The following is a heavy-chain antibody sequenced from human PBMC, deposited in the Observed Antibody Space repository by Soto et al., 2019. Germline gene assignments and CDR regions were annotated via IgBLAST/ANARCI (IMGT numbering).Heavy chain of an antibody. V-gene: IGHV4-34*01. CDR2: INHSGST. J-gene: IGHJ6*02. CDR3: ARDYDLYGMDV. D-gene: IGHD3-3*01. CDR1: GGSFSGYY. Sequence: QVQLQQWGAGLLKPSETLSLTCAVYGGSFSGYYWSWIRQPPGKGLEWIGEINHSGSTNYNPSLKSRVPISVDTSKNQFSLKLSSVTAADTAVYYCARDYDLYGMDVWGQGTTVTVSS.